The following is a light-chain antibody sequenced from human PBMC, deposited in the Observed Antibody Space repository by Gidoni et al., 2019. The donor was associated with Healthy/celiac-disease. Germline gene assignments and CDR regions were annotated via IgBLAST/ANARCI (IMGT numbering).Light chain of an antibody. CDR1: QGISSY. V-gene: IGKV1-8*01. CDR3: QQYYSYPYT. CDR2: AAS. Sequence: AIRMTQSPSSLSASTGDRVTITRRASQGISSYLAWYQQKPGKAPKLLIYAASTLQSGVPSRFCGSGSGTDFTLTSSCLQSGDFATCYCQQYYSYPYTCGQXTKLEIK. J-gene: IGKJ2*01.